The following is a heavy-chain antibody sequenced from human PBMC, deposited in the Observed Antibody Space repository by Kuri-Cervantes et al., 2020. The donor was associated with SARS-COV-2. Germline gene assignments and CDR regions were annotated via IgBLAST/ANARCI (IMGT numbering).Heavy chain of an antibody. D-gene: IGHD6-13*01. CDR1: GFTFSGSA. CDR2: IRSKANSYAT. J-gene: IGHJ4*02. Sequence: GESLKISCAASGFTFSGSAMHWVRQASGKGLEWVGRIRSKANSYATAHAASVKGRFTISRDDSKNTAYLQMNSLKTEDTAVYYCVGGQAAGPRGFGYWGQGTLVTVSS. CDR3: VGGQAAGPRGFGY. V-gene: IGHV3-73*01.